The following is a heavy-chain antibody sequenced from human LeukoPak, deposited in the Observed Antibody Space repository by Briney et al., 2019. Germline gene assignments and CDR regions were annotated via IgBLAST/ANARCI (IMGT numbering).Heavy chain of an antibody. V-gene: IGHV3-33*06. D-gene: IGHD1-26*01. CDR3: AKDGRIVGATEEPYFDY. J-gene: IGHJ4*02. Sequence: GRSLRLSCAASGFTFSSHAMHWVRQAPGKGLEWVAVIWYDGINKYFADSVKGRFTISRDNSKNTLYLQMNSLRAEDTAVYYCAKDGRIVGATEEPYFDYWGQGTLVTVSS. CDR2: IWYDGINK. CDR1: GFTFSSHA.